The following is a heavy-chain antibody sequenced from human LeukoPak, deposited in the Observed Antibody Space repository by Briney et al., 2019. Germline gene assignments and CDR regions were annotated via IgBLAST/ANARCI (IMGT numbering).Heavy chain of an antibody. CDR1: GGTFSSYA. CDR2: IIPILGIA. CDR3: ARAPASTHTGDYDLDY. J-gene: IGHJ4*02. D-gene: IGHD4-17*01. Sequence: SVKVSCKSSGGTFSSYAISWVRQAPGQVLGWMGRIIPILGIANCAQKFQGRVTITADKSTSTAYMELSSLRSEDTAVYYCARAPASTHTGDYDLDYWGQGTLVTVSS. V-gene: IGHV1-69*04.